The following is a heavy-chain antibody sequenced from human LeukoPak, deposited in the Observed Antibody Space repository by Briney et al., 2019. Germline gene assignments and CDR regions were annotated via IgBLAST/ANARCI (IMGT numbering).Heavy chain of an antibody. CDR3: ASVTPSSGSYYDY. CDR1: GGTFSSYA. Sequence: SVKVSCKASGGTFSSYAISWVRQAPGQGLEWMGGIIPIFGTANYARKFQGRVTITTDESTSTAYMELSSLRSEDTAVYYCASVTPSSGSYYDYWGQGTLVTVSS. CDR2: IIPIFGTA. V-gene: IGHV1-69*05. D-gene: IGHD1-26*01. J-gene: IGHJ4*02.